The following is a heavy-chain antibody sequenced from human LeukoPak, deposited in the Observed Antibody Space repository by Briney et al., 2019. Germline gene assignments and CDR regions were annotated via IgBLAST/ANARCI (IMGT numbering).Heavy chain of an antibody. CDR1: GFTFSSYG. V-gene: IGHV3-33*08. D-gene: IGHD3-16*01. CDR3: APDHGGY. Sequence: GGPLRLSCAASGFTFSSYGMHWVRQAPGKGLEWVAIIWYDGSNTYYADSVKGRFTISRDNSKNTLYLQMNSLRVEDTAVYYCAPDHGGYWGQGTLVTVSS. CDR2: IWYDGSNT. J-gene: IGHJ4*02.